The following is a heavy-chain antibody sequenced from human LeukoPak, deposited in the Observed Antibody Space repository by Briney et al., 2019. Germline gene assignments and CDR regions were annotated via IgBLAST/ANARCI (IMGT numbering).Heavy chain of an antibody. CDR1: GYTFTSYG. V-gene: IGHV1-18*01. CDR2: ISAYNGNT. Sequence: SSVKVSCKASGYTFTSYGISWVRQAPGQGLEWMGWISAYNGNTNHAQKLQGRVTMTTDTSTSIVCMELRSLRSDDTAVYYCARDPEVGATVFDYWGQGTLVTVSS. J-gene: IGHJ4*02. D-gene: IGHD1-26*01. CDR3: ARDPEVGATVFDY.